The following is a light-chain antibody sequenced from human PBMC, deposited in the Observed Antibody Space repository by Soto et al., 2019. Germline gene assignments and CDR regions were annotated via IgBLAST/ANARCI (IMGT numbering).Light chain of an antibody. V-gene: IGLV2-23*01. J-gene: IGLJ2*01. CDR2: EGA. CDR1: RSDVWSFNL. CDR3: CFSAASITVA. Sequence: QSALTQPASVSGSPGQSITISCTGTRSDVWSFNLVSWYQQHPGKAPKLIIYEGAKRPSGVSNRFSGSNSGNTASLTISGLQAEDEADYFCCFSAASITVAFGGGTKLTVL.